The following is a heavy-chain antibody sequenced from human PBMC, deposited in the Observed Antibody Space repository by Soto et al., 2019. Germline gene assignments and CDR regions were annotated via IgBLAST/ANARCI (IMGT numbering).Heavy chain of an antibody. D-gene: IGHD5-12*01. CDR2: ISYDGSNK. CDR3: AREAKAFDY. CDR1: GFTFSSYG. J-gene: IGHJ4*02. Sequence: PGGSLRLSCAASGFTFSSYGMHWVRQAPGKGLELVAVISYDGSNKYYADSVKGRFTISRDNSKNTLYLQMNSLRAEDTAVYYCAREAKAFDYWGQGTLVTVSS. V-gene: IGHV3-30*03.